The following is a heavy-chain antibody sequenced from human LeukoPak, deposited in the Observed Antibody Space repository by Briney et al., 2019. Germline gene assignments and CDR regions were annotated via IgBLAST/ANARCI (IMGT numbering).Heavy chain of an antibody. CDR1: GGSISSGDYY. Sequence: SETLSLTCTVFGGSISSGDYYWSWIRQPPGKGLEWIGYIYYSGSTYYNPSLKSRVTISVDTSKNQFSLKLSSVTAADTAVYYCARGRGSSWFAEYFQHWGQGTLVTVSS. V-gene: IGHV4-30-4*01. J-gene: IGHJ1*01. CDR2: IYYSGST. CDR3: ARGRGSSWFAEYFQH. D-gene: IGHD6-13*01.